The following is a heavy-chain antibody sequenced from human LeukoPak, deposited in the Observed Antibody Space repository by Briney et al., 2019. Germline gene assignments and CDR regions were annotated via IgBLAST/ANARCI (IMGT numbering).Heavy chain of an antibody. J-gene: IGHJ6*03. CDR2: IYYSGST. Sequence: SSETLSLTCTVSGGSISSYYWSWIRQPPGKGLEWIGYIYYSGSTNYNPSLKSRVTISVDTSKNQFSLKLSSVTAADTAVYYCARVIVNYDFWSGTSTARYMDVWGKGTTVTVSS. CDR1: GGSISSYY. CDR3: ARVIVNYDFWSGTSTARYMDV. D-gene: IGHD3-3*01. V-gene: IGHV4-59*01.